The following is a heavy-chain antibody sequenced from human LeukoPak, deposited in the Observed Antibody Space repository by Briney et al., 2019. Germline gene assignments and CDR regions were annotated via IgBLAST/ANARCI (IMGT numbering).Heavy chain of an antibody. Sequence: ASVKLSCKASGGTFSSYAINWVRQAPGQGLEWMGGIIPIFDTTNYAQNFQGRVTITADKSMNTAYMELSSLRSEDTAVYYCARAIRGSKIASRYYFYYMDIWGKGTTVTVSS. CDR2: IIPIFDTT. CDR3: ARAIRGSKIASRYYFYYMDI. V-gene: IGHV1-69*06. CDR1: GGTFSSYA. J-gene: IGHJ6*03. D-gene: IGHD3-10*01.